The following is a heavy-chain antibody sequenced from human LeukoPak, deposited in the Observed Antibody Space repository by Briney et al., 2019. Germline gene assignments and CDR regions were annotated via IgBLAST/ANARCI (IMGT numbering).Heavy chain of an antibody. J-gene: IGHJ3*02. Sequence: GGSLRLSCAASGFTFSSYSMNWVRQAPGKGLEWVSGISWNSGSIGYADSVKGRFTISRDNAKNSLYLQMNSLRAEDTALYYCAKDTGAAADAFDIWGQGTMVTVSS. CDR3: AKDTGAAADAFDI. CDR1: GFTFSSYS. D-gene: IGHD6-13*01. V-gene: IGHV3-9*01. CDR2: ISWNSGSI.